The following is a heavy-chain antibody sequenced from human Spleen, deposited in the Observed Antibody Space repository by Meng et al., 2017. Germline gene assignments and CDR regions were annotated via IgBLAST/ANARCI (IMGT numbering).Heavy chain of an antibody. CDR1: GASIAPPTW. Sequence: QVQLQESGPGLVEPSGTLSFTFAVSGASIAPPTWWGWVRQPPGKGLEWIGEIHRGGRPNYSPSLKSRVTISVDKSNNELSLKLTSVTAADTAVYFCVRIFDSRAQGTLVTVSS. CDR2: IHRGGRP. CDR3: VRIFDS. J-gene: IGHJ4*02. V-gene: IGHV4-4*02.